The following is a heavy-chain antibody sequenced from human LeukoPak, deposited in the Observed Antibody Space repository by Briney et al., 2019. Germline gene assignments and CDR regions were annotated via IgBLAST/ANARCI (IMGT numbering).Heavy chain of an antibody. Sequence: GGSLRLSCAASGVTFSDVWMSWVRQAPGKGLEWVGRTNRRADGGTIDYAAPVKGRFIISRDDSKSTLDLQMSSLKTDDTAVYYCATGGHYYGSWGQGTLVTVS. CDR3: ATGGHYYGS. J-gene: IGHJ4*02. D-gene: IGHD3-10*01. CDR1: GVTFSDVW. V-gene: IGHV3-15*01. CDR2: TNRRADGGTI.